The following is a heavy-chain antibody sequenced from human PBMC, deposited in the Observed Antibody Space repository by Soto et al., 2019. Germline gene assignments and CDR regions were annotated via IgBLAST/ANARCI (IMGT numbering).Heavy chain of an antibody. CDR3: ARYDAFKAFDL. CDR2: ISSGSVHR. CDR1: GFTFNSYS. V-gene: IGHV3-21*02. Sequence: EVELVESGGGLVKPGGSLRLSCAASGFTFNSYSVNWVRQAPGKGLEWVASISSGSVHRDFADSVKGRFTISRDEVTNSVSLQMDSLRVEDTGIYYCARYDAFKAFDLWGQGTMVTVSS. D-gene: IGHD1-1*01. J-gene: IGHJ3*01.